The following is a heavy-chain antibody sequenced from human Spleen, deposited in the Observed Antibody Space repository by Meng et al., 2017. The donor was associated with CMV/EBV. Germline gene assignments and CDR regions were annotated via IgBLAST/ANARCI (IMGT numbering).Heavy chain of an antibody. D-gene: IGHD2-2*01. Sequence: ASVKVSCKASGYTFTSYGISWVRQAPGQGLEWMGWISAYNGNTNYAQKLQGRVNMTTDTSTSTAYMELRSLRSDDTAVYYCARGPSLQYQLLSYYYYYYGMDVWGQGTTVTVSS. CDR1: GYTFTSYG. J-gene: IGHJ6*02. CDR3: ARGPSLQYQLLSYYYYYYGMDV. V-gene: IGHV1-18*01. CDR2: ISAYNGNT.